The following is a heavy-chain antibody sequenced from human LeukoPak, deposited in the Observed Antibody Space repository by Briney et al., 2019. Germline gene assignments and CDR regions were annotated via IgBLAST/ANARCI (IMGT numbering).Heavy chain of an antibody. CDR1: GGSISSTSYY. D-gene: IGHD3-10*01. CDR3: ASSNYYRSGNLDY. V-gene: IGHV4-39*07. CDR2: IYYSGSA. J-gene: IGHJ4*02. Sequence: SETLSLTCNVSGGSISSTSYYWGWIRQAPGVGLKWIGSIYYSGSASYSPSLKSRVIISVDTSKNQFSLKLSSVTAADTALYFCASSNYYRSGNLDYWGQGTLVTVSS.